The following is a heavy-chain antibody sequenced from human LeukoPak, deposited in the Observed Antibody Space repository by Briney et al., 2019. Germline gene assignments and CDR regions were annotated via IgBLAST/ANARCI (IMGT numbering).Heavy chain of an antibody. CDR3: AKDIQTVAGLSNYYYYAMAV. J-gene: IGHJ6*02. CDR1: GFTFDDYA. D-gene: IGHD6-13*01. Sequence: PGGSLRLSCAASGFTFDDYAMHWVRQVPGKGPQWVSFISADGGGTYYADSVKGRFTISRDNSKNSLFLQMNSLRSEDSALYYCAKDIQTVAGLSNYYYYAMAVWGQGTTVTVSS. V-gene: IGHV3-43*02. CDR2: ISADGGGT.